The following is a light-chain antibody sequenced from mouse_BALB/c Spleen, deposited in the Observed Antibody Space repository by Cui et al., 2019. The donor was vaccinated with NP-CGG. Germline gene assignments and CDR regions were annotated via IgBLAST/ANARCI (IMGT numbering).Light chain of an antibody. J-gene: IGLJ1*01. V-gene: IGLV1*01. CDR3: ALWYSNHWV. CDR1: TGAVTTSNY. CDR2: GTN. Sequence: QAAVIHESALTTSPGETVTLTCRSSTGAVTTSNYANWVQEKPDHLFTGLIGGTNNRAPGVPARFSGSLIGDKAALTITGAQTEDEAIYFCALWYSNHWVFGGGTKLTVL.